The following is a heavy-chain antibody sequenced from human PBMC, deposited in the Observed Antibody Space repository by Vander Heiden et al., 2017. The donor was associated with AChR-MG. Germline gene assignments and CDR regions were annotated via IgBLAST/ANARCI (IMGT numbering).Heavy chain of an antibody. J-gene: IGHJ6*03. V-gene: IGHV3-33*01. CDR2: IWYDGSNT. CDR1: GFTFSNYG. CDR3: ARVRDPGDFYYYLDV. Sequence: QEQLVESGGGVVQPYYSLRLSCAASGFTFSNYGMHWVRQAPGKGLEWVVVIWYDGSNTKYGDSVKGRFTISRDNSKNLLYLQMNSLRAEDTAVYYCARVRDPGDFYYYLDVWGKGTTVTVSS. D-gene: IGHD3-10*01.